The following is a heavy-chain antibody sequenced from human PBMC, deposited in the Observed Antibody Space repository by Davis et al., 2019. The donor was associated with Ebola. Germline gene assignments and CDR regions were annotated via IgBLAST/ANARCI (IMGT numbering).Heavy chain of an antibody. D-gene: IGHD6-13*01. Sequence: PSETLSLTCTVSGASMTSYYWSWIRQPPGKGLEWIGYIAYTGNTNYNPSLKSRVTISGDTSKKQFSLRLKSVTAADTAVYYCARAPIAGAGTRWGTRWFDPWGQGTLVTVSS. CDR1: GASMTSYY. J-gene: IGHJ5*02. V-gene: IGHV4-59*12. CDR3: ARAPIAGAGTRWGTRWFDP. CDR2: IAYTGNT.